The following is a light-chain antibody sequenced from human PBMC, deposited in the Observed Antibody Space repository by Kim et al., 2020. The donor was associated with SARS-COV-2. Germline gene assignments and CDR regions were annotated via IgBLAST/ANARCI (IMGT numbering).Light chain of an antibody. CDR3: QTWDTGIRV. J-gene: IGLJ3*02. Sequence: QLVLTQSPSASASLGASVKLTCTLSSGHSTYAIAWHQQQPEKGPRYLMKLNSDGSQTKGDGIPDRFSGSSSGAERYLTISSLQPEDDADYYCQTWDTGIRVFGGGTQLTVL. CDR1: SGHSTYA. V-gene: IGLV4-69*01. CDR2: LNSDGSQ.